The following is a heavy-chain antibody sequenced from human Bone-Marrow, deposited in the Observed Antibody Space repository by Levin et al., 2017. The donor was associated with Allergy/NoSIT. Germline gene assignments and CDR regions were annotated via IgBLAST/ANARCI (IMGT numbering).Heavy chain of an antibody. D-gene: IGHD2-2*01. V-gene: IGHV4-34*01. CDR1: GGSFSGYY. CDR3: ARGIVVVPAAREDWFDP. J-gene: IGHJ5*02. CDR2: INHSGST. Sequence: SQTLSLTCAVYGGSFSGYYWSWIRQPPGKGLEWIGEINHSGSTNYNPSLKSRVTISVDTSKNQFSLKLSSVTAADTAVYYCARGIVVVPAAREDWFDPWGQGTLVTVSS.